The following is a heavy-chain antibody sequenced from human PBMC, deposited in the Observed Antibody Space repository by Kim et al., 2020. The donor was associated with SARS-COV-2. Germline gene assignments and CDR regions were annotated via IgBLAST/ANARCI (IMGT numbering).Heavy chain of an antibody. V-gene: IGHV4-59*08. Sequence: YNPSLKSRVTISVDTSKSQFSLKLSSVTAADTAVYYCARQGVGDQYYFDYWGQGTLVTVSS. D-gene: IGHD3-3*01. J-gene: IGHJ4*02. CDR3: ARQGVGDQYYFDY.